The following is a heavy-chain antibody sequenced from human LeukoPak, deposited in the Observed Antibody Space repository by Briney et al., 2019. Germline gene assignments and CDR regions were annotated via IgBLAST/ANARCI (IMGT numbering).Heavy chain of an antibody. CDR2: ISYDGSNK. V-gene: IGHV3-30-3*01. CDR3: ARGRDGTSWSYADY. J-gene: IGHJ4*02. D-gene: IGHD1-14*01. CDR1: GFTFSSYA. Sequence: GGSLRLSCAAAGFTFSSYAKHWVRQAPGKGLEWVAVISYDGSNKYYADSVKGRFTISRDNSKNTSYLQMNSLRGDDTAVYYCARGRDGTSWSYADYWGQGTLVTVSS.